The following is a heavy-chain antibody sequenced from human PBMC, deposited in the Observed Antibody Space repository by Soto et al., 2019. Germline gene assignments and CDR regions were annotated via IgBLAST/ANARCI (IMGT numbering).Heavy chain of an antibody. CDR1: GYSFTYYA. D-gene: IGHD3-10*01. CDR2: INAGNGKT. Sequence: ASVNVSFKASGYSFTYYALHWVRPAPGQRLEWMGWINAGNGKTKYSQKFQDRVIITRDTSATTAYMELTSLRSEDTAVYYCARVFIDYGGNSLEADYWGQGTLVTVSS. CDR3: ARVFIDYGGNSLEADY. V-gene: IGHV1-3*01. J-gene: IGHJ4*02.